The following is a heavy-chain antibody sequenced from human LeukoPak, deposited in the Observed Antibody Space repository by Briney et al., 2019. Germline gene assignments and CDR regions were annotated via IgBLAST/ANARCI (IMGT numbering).Heavy chain of an antibody. Sequence: PGGSLRLSCAASGFTFSSYAMSWVRQAPGKGLEWVSSISGSGDSTYYADSVRGRFTISRDNSKNTLYVQMNSLRAEDTAVYYCAKTHYAFWSGYSYFFDYWGQGSLVTVSS. CDR1: GFTFSSYA. CDR2: ISGSGDST. D-gene: IGHD3-3*01. V-gene: IGHV3-23*01. J-gene: IGHJ4*02. CDR3: AKTHYAFWSGYSYFFDY.